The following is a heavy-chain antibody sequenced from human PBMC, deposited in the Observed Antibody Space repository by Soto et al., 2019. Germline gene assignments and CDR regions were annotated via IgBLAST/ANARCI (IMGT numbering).Heavy chain of an antibody. CDR3: ARDFSWFGELLPSWFVP. V-gene: IGHV4-31*03. CDR1: GGSISSGGYY. D-gene: IGHD3-10*01. CDR2: IYYSGST. Sequence: SETLSLTCTVSGGSISSGGYYWSWIRQHPGKGLEWIGYIYYSGSTYYNPPLKSRVTISVDTSKNQFSLKLSSVTAADTAVYYCARDFSWFGELLPSWFVPWGEGVLISVA. J-gene: IGHJ5*02.